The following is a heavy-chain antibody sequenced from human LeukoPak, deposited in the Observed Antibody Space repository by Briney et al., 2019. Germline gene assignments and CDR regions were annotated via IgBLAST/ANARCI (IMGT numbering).Heavy chain of an antibody. CDR2: ISASGST. V-gene: IGHV4-61*02. J-gene: IGHJ1*01. Sequence: SETLSLTCTVSGGSISSGDYYWSWIRQPAGKGLEWIGRISASGSTNYNPSLKSRVTISVDTSKNHFSLDVYSVTAADTAVYYCARDDARGGSFPDYLRYFQRWGQGTLVSVSS. CDR3: ARDDARGGSFPDYLRYFQR. D-gene: IGHD5-12*01. CDR1: GGSISSGDYY.